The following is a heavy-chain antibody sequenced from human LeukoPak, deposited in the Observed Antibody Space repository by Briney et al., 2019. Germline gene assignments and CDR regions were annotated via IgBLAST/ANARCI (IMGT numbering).Heavy chain of an antibody. CDR1: GYTFTSYY. V-gene: IGHV1-46*01. D-gene: IGHD2-21*01. CDR3: ARVSILTRVVVRRERVPVFDY. J-gene: IGHJ4*02. Sequence: ASVKVSCKASGYTFTSYYMHWVRQAPGQGLEWMGIINPSGGSTSYAQKFQGRVTMTRDTSTSTVYMELSSLRSEDTAVSYCARVSILTRVVVRRERVPVFDYWGQGTLVTVSS. CDR2: INPSGGST.